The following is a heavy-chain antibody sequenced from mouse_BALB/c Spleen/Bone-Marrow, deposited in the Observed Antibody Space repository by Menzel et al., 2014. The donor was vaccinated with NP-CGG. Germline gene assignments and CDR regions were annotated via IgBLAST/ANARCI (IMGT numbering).Heavy chain of an antibody. Sequence: VQLQQSGTILARPGASVKLSCKASGYTFTSYWMHWVKQRPGQGLEWIGALYPGSGDTNYNQKFKAKAKLTAVTSTSTAYMELSSLTNEDSAVYYCTGRGTTTGGFDYWGQGTPLTVSS. CDR2: LYPGSGDT. CDR3: TGRGTTTGGFDY. D-gene: IGHD1-1*01. CDR1: GYTFTSYW. V-gene: IGHV1-5*01. J-gene: IGHJ2*01.